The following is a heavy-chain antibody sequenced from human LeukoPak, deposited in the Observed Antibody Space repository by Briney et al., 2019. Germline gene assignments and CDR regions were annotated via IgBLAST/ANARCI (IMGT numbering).Heavy chain of an antibody. CDR2: IGTAGDT. Sequence: GGSLRLSCAASGFTFSSHDMHWVRQATGKGLEWVSAIGTAGDTYYPGSVKGRFTISRENAKNSLYLQMNSLRAGDTAVYYCARGIAAAGAYYFDYWGQGTLVTVSS. D-gene: IGHD6-13*01. CDR1: GFTFSSHD. J-gene: IGHJ4*02. CDR3: ARGIAAAGAYYFDY. V-gene: IGHV3-13*01.